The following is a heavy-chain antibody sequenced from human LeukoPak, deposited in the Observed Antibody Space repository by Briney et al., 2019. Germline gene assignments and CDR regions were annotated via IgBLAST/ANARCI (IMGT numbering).Heavy chain of an antibody. CDR1: GGSISSYY. J-gene: IGHJ3*02. CDR2: IYYSGST. CDR3: ARTSLVSMITFGGVTEQHAFDI. D-gene: IGHD3-16*01. V-gene: IGHV4-59*01. Sequence: SETLSLTCTVSGGSISSYYWSWIRQPPGKGLEWIGYIYYSGSTNYNPSLKSRVTISVDTSKNQFSLKLSSVTAADTAVYYCARTSLVSMITFGGVTEQHAFDIWGQGTMVTVSS.